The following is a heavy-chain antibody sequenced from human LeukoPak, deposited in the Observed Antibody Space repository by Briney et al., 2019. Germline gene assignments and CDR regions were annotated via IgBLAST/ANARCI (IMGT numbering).Heavy chain of an antibody. CDR1: GGSISSSSYY. V-gene: IGHV4-39*01. Sequence: SETLSLTCTVSGGSISSSSYYWGWIRHPPGKGLEWIGSIYYSGSTYYNPSLKSRVTISVDTSKNQFSLKLSSVTAADTAVYYCARLSSSGYYFFGAFDIWGQGTMVTVSS. CDR2: IYYSGST. CDR3: ARLSSSGYYFFGAFDI. D-gene: IGHD3-22*01. J-gene: IGHJ3*02.